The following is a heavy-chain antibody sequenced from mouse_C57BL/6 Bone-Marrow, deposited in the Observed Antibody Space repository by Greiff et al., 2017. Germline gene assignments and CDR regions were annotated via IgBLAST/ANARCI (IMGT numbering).Heavy chain of an antibody. CDR3: ARDHYDYDNWAY. V-gene: IGHV5-4*01. J-gene: IGHJ3*01. D-gene: IGHD2-4*01. CDR2: ISDGGSYT. CDR1: GFTFSSYA. Sequence: EVQVVESGGGLVKPGGSLKLSCAASGFTFSSYAMSWVRQTPEKRLEWVATISDGGSYTYYPDNVKGRFTISRDNAKNNLYLQMSHLKSEDTAMYYCARDHYDYDNWAYWGQGTLVTVSA.